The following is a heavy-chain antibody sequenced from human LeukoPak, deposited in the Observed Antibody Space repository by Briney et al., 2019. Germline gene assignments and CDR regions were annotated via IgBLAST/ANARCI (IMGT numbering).Heavy chain of an antibody. CDR2: INTNSGGT. CDR3: ARESCSSTNCYVRPLNWFDP. Sequence: AAVKVSCKASGYTFTVYYIHWVRQAPGQGLELMGWINTNSGGTHYPHKVHVRVTVTRDTSISTAYMELTRLRSDGTAVYYCARESCSSTNCYVRPLNWFDPWGQGTLVTVSS. CDR1: GYTFTVYY. D-gene: IGHD2-2*01. V-gene: IGHV1-2*07. J-gene: IGHJ5*02.